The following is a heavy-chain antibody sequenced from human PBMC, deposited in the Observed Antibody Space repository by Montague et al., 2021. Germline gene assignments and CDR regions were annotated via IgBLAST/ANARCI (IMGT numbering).Heavy chain of an antibody. CDR3: ARLVIVLINWVFDY. D-gene: IGHD2-8*01. V-gene: IGHV4-39*01. CDR1: GGSISSSNYH. Sequence: SETLSLTCIVSGGSISSSNYHWGWIRQPPGKGLEWIGSITYTGNTYYNPSLRSRVTMSVDTSRNQFSLKLTSVTAADTAVYYCARLVIVLINWVFDYWGQGTLVTVSS. J-gene: IGHJ4*02. CDR2: ITYTGNT.